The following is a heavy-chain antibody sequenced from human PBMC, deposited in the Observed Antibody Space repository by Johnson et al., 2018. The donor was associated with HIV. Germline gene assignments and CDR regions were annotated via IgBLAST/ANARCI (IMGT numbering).Heavy chain of an antibody. V-gene: IGHV3-30*18. CDR3: VKDRGGRFSGSYLSLRVGAFDI. CDR1: GFTFSSYG. D-gene: IGHD1-26*01. Sequence: QVQLVESGGGVVQPGRSLRLSCVASGFTFSSYGMHWVRQTPGKGLEWVAVISHNGTNTWYADSVKGQFTISRDNSKNTMYLQLNSLRPEDTAVYYCVKDRGGRFSGSYLSLRVGAFDIWGQGTLVTVSS. J-gene: IGHJ3*02. CDR2: ISHNGTNT.